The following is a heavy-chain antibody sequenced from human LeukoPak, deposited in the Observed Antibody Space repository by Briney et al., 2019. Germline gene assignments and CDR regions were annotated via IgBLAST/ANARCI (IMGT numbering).Heavy chain of an antibody. Sequence: GGSLRLSCAASGFTFSSYGMHWVRQAPGKGLEWVAFIRYDGSNKYYADSVKGRFTISRDNSKNTLYLQMNSLRAEDTAVYYCAKSDWIAAAEEGEYWGQGTLVTVSS. J-gene: IGHJ4*02. CDR3: AKSDWIAAAEEGEY. D-gene: IGHD6-13*01. V-gene: IGHV3-30*02. CDR2: IRYDGSNK. CDR1: GFTFSSYG.